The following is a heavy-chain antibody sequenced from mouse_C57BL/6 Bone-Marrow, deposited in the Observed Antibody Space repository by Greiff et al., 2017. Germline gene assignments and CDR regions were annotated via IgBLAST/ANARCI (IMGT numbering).Heavy chain of an antibody. CDR1: GYTFTSYG. CDR3: ARGVWRFAY. J-gene: IGHJ3*01. Sequence: VQLQESGAELARPGASVKLSCKASGYTFTSYGISWVKQRTGQGLEWIGEIYPRSGNTYYNEKFKGKATLTDDKSSSTAYMELRSLTSEDSAVYFCARGVWRFAYWGQGTLVTVS. CDR2: IYPRSGNT. V-gene: IGHV1-81*01.